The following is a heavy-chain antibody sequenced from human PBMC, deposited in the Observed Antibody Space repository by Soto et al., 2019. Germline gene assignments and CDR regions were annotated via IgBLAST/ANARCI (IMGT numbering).Heavy chain of an antibody. CDR2: IIPIFGTA. D-gene: IGHD2-8*01. CDR1: GGTFSSYA. CDR3: ARTLDIVLMVYAIHPGYYYGMDV. V-gene: IGHV1-69*13. Sequence: GASVKVSCKASGGTFSSYAISWVRQAPGQGLEWMGGIIPIFGTANYAQKFQGRVTITADESTSTAYMELSSLRSEDTAVYYCARTLDIVLMVYAIHPGYYYGMDVWGQGTTVTVS. J-gene: IGHJ6*02.